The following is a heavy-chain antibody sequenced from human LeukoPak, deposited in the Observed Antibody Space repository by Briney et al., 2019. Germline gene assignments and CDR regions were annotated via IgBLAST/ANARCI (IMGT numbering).Heavy chain of an antibody. V-gene: IGHV1-18*01. D-gene: IGHD3-3*01. CDR3: ARLDYDFWSGYYTGAIDY. CDR2: ISAYNGNT. J-gene: IGHJ4*02. CDR1: GYTFTSYG. Sequence: ASVKVSCKASGYTFTSYGISWVRQAPGQGLEWMGWISAYNGNTNYAQKLQGRVTMTTDTSTSTAYMELRSLRSDGTAVYYCARLDYDFWSGYYTGAIDYWGQGTLVTVSS.